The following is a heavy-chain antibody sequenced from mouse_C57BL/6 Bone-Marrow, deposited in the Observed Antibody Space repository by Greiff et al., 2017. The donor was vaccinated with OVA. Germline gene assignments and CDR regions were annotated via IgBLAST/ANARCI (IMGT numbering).Heavy chain of an antibody. D-gene: IGHD1-2*01. V-gene: IGHV1-4*01. CDR2: INPSSGYT. J-gene: IGHJ4*01. CDR3: ARELRLFAMDY. Sequence: QVHVKQSGAELARPGASVKMSCKASGYTFTSYTMHWVKQRPGQGLEWIGYINPSSGYTKYNQKFKDKATLTADKSSSTAYMQLSSLTSEDSAVYYCARELRLFAMDYWGQGTSVTVSS. CDR1: GYTFTSYT.